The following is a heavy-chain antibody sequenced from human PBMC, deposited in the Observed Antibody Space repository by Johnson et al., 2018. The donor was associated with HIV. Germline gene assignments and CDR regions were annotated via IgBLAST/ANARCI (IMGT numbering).Heavy chain of an antibody. CDR1: GFTFSDHY. CDR2: TRNKANSYTT. Sequence: VQLVESGGGLVQPGGSLRLSCVASGFTFSDHYMDWVRQAPGKGLEWVGRTRNKANSYTTEYAASVKGRFTISRDDSKNSLYLQMNSLRAEDTAVYYCARGGVGAGDAFDIWGQGTMVTVSS. J-gene: IGHJ3*02. V-gene: IGHV3-72*01. CDR3: ARGGVGAGDAFDI. D-gene: IGHD1-26*01.